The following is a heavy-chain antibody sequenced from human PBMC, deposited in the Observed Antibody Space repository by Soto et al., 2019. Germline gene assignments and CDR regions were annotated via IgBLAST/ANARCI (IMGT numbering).Heavy chain of an antibody. CDR1: GGSISSYD. D-gene: IGHD5-18*01. CDR2: IYYSGST. CDR3: ARDQGGYSYGFLNYYGMDV. Sequence: SETLSLTCTVSGGSISSYDWSWIRQPPGKGLEWIGYIYYSGSTNYNPSLKSRVTISVDTSKNQFSLKLSSVTAADTAVYYCARDQGGYSYGFLNYYGMDVWGQGTTVTVSS. J-gene: IGHJ6*02. V-gene: IGHV4-59*01.